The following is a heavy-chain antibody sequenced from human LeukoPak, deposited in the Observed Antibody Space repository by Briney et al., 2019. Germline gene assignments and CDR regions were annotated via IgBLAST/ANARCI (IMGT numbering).Heavy chain of an antibody. CDR3: ATSRVFDH. CDR2: INSEGNNI. CDR1: GFTFSDYF. Sequence: GGSLRLSCVASGFTFSDYFMSWMRQAPGKGLEWLSFINSEGNNIYYADSVKGRFTISRDNARNTLYLEMNSLRMEDTAKYYCATSRVFDHWGQGTLVTVSS. V-gene: IGHV3-11*04. J-gene: IGHJ4*02.